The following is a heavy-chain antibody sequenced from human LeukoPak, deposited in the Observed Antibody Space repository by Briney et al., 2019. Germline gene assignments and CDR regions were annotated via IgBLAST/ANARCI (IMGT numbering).Heavy chain of an antibody. D-gene: IGHD5-12*01. CDR3: ARGGYLYYGLDV. CDR2: ISSSGSTT. CDR1: GFTFTTYE. V-gene: IGHV3-48*03. Sequence: PGGSLRLSCAASGFTFTTYEMNWVRQAPGKGLEWVSYISSSGSTTYYADSVKGRFTISRDNAKNSLHLQMNSLRAEDTAVYYCARGGYLYYGLDVWGQGTTVAVSS. J-gene: IGHJ6*02.